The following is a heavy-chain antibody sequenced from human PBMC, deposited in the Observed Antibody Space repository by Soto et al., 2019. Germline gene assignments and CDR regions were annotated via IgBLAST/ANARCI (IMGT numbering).Heavy chain of an antibody. CDR3: ARDRGGRLTRSGVPNWFDP. Sequence: TLSLTCTVSGGSISSGGYYWSWIRQHPGKGLEWIGYIYYSGSTYYNPSLKSRVTISVDTSKNQFSLKLSSVTAADTAVYYCARDRGGRLTRSGVPNWFDPWGQGTLVTVFS. CDR1: GGSISSGGYY. J-gene: IGHJ5*02. CDR2: IYYSGST. V-gene: IGHV4-31*03. D-gene: IGHD6-19*01.